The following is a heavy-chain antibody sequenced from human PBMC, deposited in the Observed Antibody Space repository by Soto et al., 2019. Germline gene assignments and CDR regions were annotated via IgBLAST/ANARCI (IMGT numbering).Heavy chain of an antibody. J-gene: IGHJ4*02. V-gene: IGHV4-59*13. CDR1: SVPITEYS. CDR3: ARGGSMIWGRNFFDA. CDR2: YFGSGRN. D-gene: IGHD3-22*01. Sequence: SETRSPTGNLASVPITEYSWSWVRQPQGEGLEWVGIYFGSGRNMSNPALKSRVTISVDTSKNLFSLKLSSVTAADTSVYHCARGGSMIWGRNFFDAWGQGVPVTVSS.